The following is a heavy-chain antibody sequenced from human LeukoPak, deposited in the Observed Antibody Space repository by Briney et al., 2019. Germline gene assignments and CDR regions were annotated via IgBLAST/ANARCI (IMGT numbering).Heavy chain of an antibody. V-gene: IGHV1-18*01. CDR1: GDTFTTYG. CDR3: ARDPIRLAFSPYNWFDP. D-gene: IGHD3-3*02. CDR2: ISTYNGNT. J-gene: IGHJ5*02. Sequence: VASVKVSCKASGDTFTTYGFSWVRQAPGQRLEWMGWISTYNGNTNYAQNFQGRVTLTTDKSTKTAYMELRNLTSDDTAVYYCARDPIRLAFSPYNWFDPWGQGTLVTVSS.